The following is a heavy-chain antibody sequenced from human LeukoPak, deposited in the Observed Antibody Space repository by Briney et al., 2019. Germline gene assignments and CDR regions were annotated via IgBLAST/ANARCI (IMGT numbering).Heavy chain of an antibody. V-gene: IGHV3-53*01. J-gene: IGHJ3*02. Sequence: GGSLRLSCAASGFTVSSNYMSWVRQAPGKGLEWVSVIYSGGSTYYADSVKGRFTISRDNSKNTLYLQMNSLRAEDTAVYYCARENCGGDCYYDAFDIWGQGTMVTVSS. CDR1: GFTVSSNY. CDR2: IYSGGST. D-gene: IGHD2-21*02. CDR3: ARENCGGDCYYDAFDI.